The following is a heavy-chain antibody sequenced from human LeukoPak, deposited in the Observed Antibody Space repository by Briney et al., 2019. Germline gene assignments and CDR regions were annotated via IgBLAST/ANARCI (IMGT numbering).Heavy chain of an antibody. CDR1: GFTFSNYA. D-gene: IGHD1-26*01. CDR3: AKDRSVGYFDY. J-gene: IGHJ4*02. CDR2: ISGSGGST. Sequence: GGSLRLSCAASGFTFSNYAMTWVRQAPGKGLNRVSAISGSGGSTYYADSVKGRFAISRDNFKNTLYLQMNSLRPEDTAVYYCAKDRSVGYFDYWGQGALVTVSS. V-gene: IGHV3-23*01.